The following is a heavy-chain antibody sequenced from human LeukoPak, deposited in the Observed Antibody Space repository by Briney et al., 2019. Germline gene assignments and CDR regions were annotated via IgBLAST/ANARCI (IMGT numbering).Heavy chain of an antibody. Sequence: GGSLRLSCAGSGFTFDEHGMSWVRQAPGKGLEWVSGINWNGGSTGYGDSAKGRFTISRDNAKKSLFLQMNSLRAEDTALYYCAGGDRNGWYFDLWGRGTLVTVSS. J-gene: IGHJ2*01. CDR2: INWNGGST. D-gene: IGHD2-15*01. V-gene: IGHV3-20*04. CDR3: AGGDRNGWYFDL. CDR1: GFTFDEHG.